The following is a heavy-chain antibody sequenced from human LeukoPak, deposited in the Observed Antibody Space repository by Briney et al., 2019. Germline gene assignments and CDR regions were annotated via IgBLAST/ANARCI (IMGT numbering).Heavy chain of an antibody. CDR2: INNRGDT. Sequence: SETLSLTCTVSGGSISSHFWSWIRQPPGKGLEWIGYINNRGDTNYNPSLKSRVTMSTDTSKNQFSLKLNSVTAADTAVYYCARYGYSTDLLDYWGQGILVTVSS. CDR3: ARYGYSTDLLDY. D-gene: IGHD6-13*01. J-gene: IGHJ4*02. V-gene: IGHV4-59*11. CDR1: GGSISSHF.